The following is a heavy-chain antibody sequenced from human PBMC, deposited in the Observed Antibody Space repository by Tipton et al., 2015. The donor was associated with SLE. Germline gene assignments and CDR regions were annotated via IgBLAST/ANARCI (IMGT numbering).Heavy chain of an antibody. Sequence: QVQLVQSGAEVKRPGASVRVSCKASGYSFTNYDINWVRQASGQGLEWMGWMNPNSGYTVYAQKFQGRVSMTRTTSINTAYMELSSLTSEDTAVYYCVRDSIAARIYGWLDPWGQGTLVTVSS. D-gene: IGHD6-6*01. CDR1: GYSFTNYD. J-gene: IGHJ5*02. CDR2: MNPNSGYT. CDR3: VRDSIAARIYGWLDP. V-gene: IGHV1-8*01.